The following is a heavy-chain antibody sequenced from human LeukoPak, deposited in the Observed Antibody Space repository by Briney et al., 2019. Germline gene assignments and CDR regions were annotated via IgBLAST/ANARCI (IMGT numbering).Heavy chain of an antibody. CDR2: ISSSSSTI. CDR1: GFTLSSYS. V-gene: IGHV3-48*02. CDR3: ARDRIARGPDVFDI. J-gene: IGHJ3*02. D-gene: IGHD6-13*01. Sequence: GGSLRLSCAASGFTLSSYSMNWVRQAPGKGLEWVSYISSSSSTIYYADSVKGRFTISRDNGKNSLYLQMNSLRDEDTGVYYCARDRIARGPDVFDIWGQGTMVTVSS.